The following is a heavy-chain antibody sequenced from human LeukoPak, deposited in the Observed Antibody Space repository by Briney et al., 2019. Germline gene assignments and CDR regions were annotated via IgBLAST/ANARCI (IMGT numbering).Heavy chain of an antibody. Sequence: GGSLRLSCAASGFTFSSYSMNWVRQAPGKGLEWVSYISSSSSTIYYADSVKGRFTISRDNARNSLYLQMNSLRAEDTAVYYCAKDRSIGYMDVWGKGTTVTVSS. CDR2: ISSSSSTI. CDR3: AKDRSIGYMDV. CDR1: GFTFSSYS. D-gene: IGHD3-22*01. V-gene: IGHV3-48*01. J-gene: IGHJ6*03.